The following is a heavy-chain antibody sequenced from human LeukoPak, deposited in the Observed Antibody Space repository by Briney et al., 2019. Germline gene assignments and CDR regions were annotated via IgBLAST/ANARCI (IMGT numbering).Heavy chain of an antibody. V-gene: IGHV1-2*02. J-gene: IGHJ4*02. D-gene: IGHD5-18*01. CDR3: ARAQLGIRLWSFDY. CDR2: INPNSGGT. CDR1: GYTFTGYY. Sequence: ASVKVSCKASGYTFTGYYMHWVRQAPGQGLEWMGWINPNSGGTSYAQKFQGRVTMTRDTSISTAYMELSRLRSDDTAVYYCARAQLGIRLWSFDYWGQGTLVTVSS.